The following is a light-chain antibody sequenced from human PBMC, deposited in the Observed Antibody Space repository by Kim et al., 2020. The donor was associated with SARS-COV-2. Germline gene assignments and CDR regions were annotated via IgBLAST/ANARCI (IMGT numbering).Light chain of an antibody. J-gene: IGLJ3*02. Sequence: GTVTLTCASSTGAGTSGYYPNWLQQKPGQAPRALIYSTTNKHSWTPARFSGSLLGGKAALTLSGVQAEDEADYYCLLHCGGTQFWVFGGGTQLTVL. CDR3: LLHCGGTQFWV. V-gene: IGLV7-43*01. CDR1: TGAGTSGYY. CDR2: STT.